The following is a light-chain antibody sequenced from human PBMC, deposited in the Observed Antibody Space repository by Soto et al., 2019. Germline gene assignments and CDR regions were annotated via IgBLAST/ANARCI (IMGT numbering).Light chain of an antibody. J-gene: IGKJ4*01. CDR1: QGISSY. CDR3: QQLNSYAF. Sequence: DILLTQSPSVLSASVGDRVTITCRASQGISSYLAWYQQKPGKAPKLLSYAASTLQIGVPSRFSGSGSGTEVTLTISSLEPEDFATYYCQQLNSYAFFGGGTKVEIK. V-gene: IGKV1-9*01. CDR2: AAS.